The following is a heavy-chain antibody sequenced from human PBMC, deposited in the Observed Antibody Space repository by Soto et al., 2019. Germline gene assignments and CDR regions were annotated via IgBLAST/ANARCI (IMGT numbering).Heavy chain of an antibody. CDR3: ARDYYRFNSGYGFSMDV. Sequence: GSLRLSCAASGFTFSSYSMNWVRQAPGKGLEWVSYISSSSSTIYYADSVKGRFTISRGNSKNTLYLQMNSLRAEDTAAYYCARDYYRFNSGYGFSMDVWGQGTTVTVSS. D-gene: IGHD5-12*01. CDR1: GFTFSSYS. CDR2: ISSSSSTI. J-gene: IGHJ6*02. V-gene: IGHV3-48*01.